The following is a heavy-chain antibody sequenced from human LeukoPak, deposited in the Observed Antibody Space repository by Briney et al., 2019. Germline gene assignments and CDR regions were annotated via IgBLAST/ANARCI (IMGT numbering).Heavy chain of an antibody. J-gene: IGHJ4*02. Sequence: GGSLRLSCAASGFTFSSYAMSRVRQAPGKGLEWVSAISGSGGSTYYADSVKGRFTISRDNSKNTLYLQMNSLRAEDTAVYYCAKEGGTPYYDSSGYYSLDYWGQGTLVTVSS. CDR3: AKEGGTPYYDSSGYYSLDY. D-gene: IGHD3-22*01. CDR2: ISGSGGST. V-gene: IGHV3-23*01. CDR1: GFTFSSYA.